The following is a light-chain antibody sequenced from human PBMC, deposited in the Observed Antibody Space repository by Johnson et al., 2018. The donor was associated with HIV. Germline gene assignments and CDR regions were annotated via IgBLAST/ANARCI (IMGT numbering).Light chain of an antibody. J-gene: IGLJ1*01. CDR1: SSNIENNY. CDR2: DNN. V-gene: IGLV1-51*01. Sequence: QAVLTQPPSVSAAPGQKVTISCSGSSSNIENNYVSWYQHLPQRAPKLLISDNNNRPSGIPDRFSGSKSGASATLDITGLQTGDEATYYCGTWDNSLNVYLCGPGTKVTVL. CDR3: GTWDNSLNVYL.